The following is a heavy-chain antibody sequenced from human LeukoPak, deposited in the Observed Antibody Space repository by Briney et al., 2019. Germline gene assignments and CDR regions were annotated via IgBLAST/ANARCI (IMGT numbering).Heavy chain of an antibody. J-gene: IGHJ4*02. Sequence: GGSLRLSCAASGFTFDDHAMHWVRQALGKGLEWVAVISFDGSHKYYADSVTGRFTISRDNSKNTLYLQMDSLRTDDTAMYYCARDFGITWAQYYFDYWGQGTLVTVSS. V-gene: IGHV3-30*04. CDR2: ISFDGSHK. D-gene: IGHD3-10*01. CDR1: GFTFDDHA. CDR3: ARDFGITWAQYYFDY.